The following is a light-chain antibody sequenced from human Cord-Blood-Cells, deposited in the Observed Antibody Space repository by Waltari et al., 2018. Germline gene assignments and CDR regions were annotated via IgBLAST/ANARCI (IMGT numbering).Light chain of an antibody. Sequence: IVLMPQSGSLLFASVESSAPLTSARHRVSSSYLDWYQQKPGQAPKLLIYAASSMHTGVPYRFSGSGSGTDFTLTISRLEPEDFAVYYCQQYGSSPRTFGQGTKVEIK. CDR3: QQYGSSPRT. CDR1: HRVSSSY. J-gene: IGKJ1*01. CDR2: AAS. V-gene: IGKV3-20*01.